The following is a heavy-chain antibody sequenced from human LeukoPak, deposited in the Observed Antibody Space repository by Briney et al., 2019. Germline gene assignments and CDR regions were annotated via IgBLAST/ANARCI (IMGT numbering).Heavy chain of an antibody. CDR2: IRSKANSYAT. CDR3: SVNYCSGGSCYML. V-gene: IGHV3-73*01. D-gene: IGHD2-15*01. CDR1: GFPFSSYA. Sequence: GESLRLSCAASGFPFSSYAMKWVRQASGKGLEWVGRIRSKANSYATAYAASVKGRITISRDDSKNTAYLQMNSLKTEDTAVYYCSVNYCSGGSCYMLWGQGTLVTVSS. J-gene: IGHJ4*02.